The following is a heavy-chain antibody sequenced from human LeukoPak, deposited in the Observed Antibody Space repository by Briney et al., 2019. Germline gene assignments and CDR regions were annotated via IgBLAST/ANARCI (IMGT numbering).Heavy chain of an antibody. CDR1: GYSFTSYW. Sequence: GESLKISCKGSGYSFTSYWIGWVRQMPGKGLEWMGIIYPGDSDTRYSPSFQGQVTISADKSISTAYLQWSSLKASDTAMYYCASPGGFADGYNDPYYFDYWGQGTLVTVSS. V-gene: IGHV5-51*01. D-gene: IGHD5-24*01. CDR3: ASPGGFADGYNDPYYFDY. J-gene: IGHJ4*02. CDR2: IYPGDSDT.